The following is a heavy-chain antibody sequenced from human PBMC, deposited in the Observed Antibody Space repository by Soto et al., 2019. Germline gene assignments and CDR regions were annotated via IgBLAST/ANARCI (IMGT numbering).Heavy chain of an antibody. CDR1: GFTFSDYF. J-gene: IGHJ6*02. D-gene: IGHD4-17*01. V-gene: IGHV3-11*06. CDR3: AKNGDYSYFYAMDV. Sequence: QVQLVESGGGLVKPGGSLRLSCAASGFTFSDYFMSWIRQAPGKGPEWISHISSSSISTNYADSVKGRFTISRDNAKNSLYLEMTRLTAEDTAIYYWAKNGDYSYFYAMDVWGQGTTVSVSS. CDR2: ISSSSIST.